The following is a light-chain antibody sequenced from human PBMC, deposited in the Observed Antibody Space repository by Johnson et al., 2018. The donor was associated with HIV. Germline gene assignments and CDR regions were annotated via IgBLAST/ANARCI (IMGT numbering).Light chain of an antibody. J-gene: IGLJ1*01. Sequence: QLVLTQPPSVSAAPGQKVTISCSGSSPNIGNNYVSWYQELPGTALKLLIYDNNKRPSGIPDRFSGSKSGTSATLGITGLQTGDEADYYCGTWDNSLSTGVFGTGTQVTVL. CDR2: DNN. CDR3: GTWDNSLSTGV. V-gene: IGLV1-51*01. CDR1: SPNIGNNY.